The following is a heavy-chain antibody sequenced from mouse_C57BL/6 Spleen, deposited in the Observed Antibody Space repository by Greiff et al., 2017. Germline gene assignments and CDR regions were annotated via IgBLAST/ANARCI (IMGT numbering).Heavy chain of an antibody. CDR1: GFTFSDYG. CDR2: ISSGSSTI. V-gene: IGHV5-17*01. CDR3: ARDGYYVNYAMDY. Sequence: EVQLQQSGGGLVKPGGSLKLSCAASGFTFSDYGMHWVRQAPEKGLEWVAYISSGSSTIYYADTVKGRFTISRDNAKNTLFLQMTSLRSEDTAMYYCARDGYYVNYAMDYWGQGTSVTVSS. D-gene: IGHD2-3*01. J-gene: IGHJ4*01.